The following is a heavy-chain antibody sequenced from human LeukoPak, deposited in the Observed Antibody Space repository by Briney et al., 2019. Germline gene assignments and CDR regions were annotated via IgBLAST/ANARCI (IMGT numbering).Heavy chain of an antibody. Sequence: PSETLSLTCTVSGGSISSSSYYWGWIRQHPGKGLEWIGSIYYSGSTYYNPSLKSRVTISVDTSKNQFSLKLSSVTAADTAVYYCARRDSSSWFHIGYWGQGTLVTVSS. CDR3: ARRDSSSWFHIGY. D-gene: IGHD6-13*01. CDR1: GGSISSSSYY. CDR2: IYYSGST. V-gene: IGHV4-39*01. J-gene: IGHJ4*02.